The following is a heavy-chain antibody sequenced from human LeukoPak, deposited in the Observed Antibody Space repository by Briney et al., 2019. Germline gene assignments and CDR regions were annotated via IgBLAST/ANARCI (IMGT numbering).Heavy chain of an antibody. CDR2: IRYDGSNK. J-gene: IGHJ5*02. CDR3: ARHRTRLNWFDP. CDR1: GFIFSSYG. Sequence: GGSLRLSCAASGFIFSSYGMHWVRQAPGKGLEWVAFIRYDGSNKYYADSVKGRFTISRDNSKNTLYLQMNSLRAEDTAVYYCARHRTRLNWFDPWGQGTLVTVSS. V-gene: IGHV3-30*02. D-gene: IGHD1-1*01.